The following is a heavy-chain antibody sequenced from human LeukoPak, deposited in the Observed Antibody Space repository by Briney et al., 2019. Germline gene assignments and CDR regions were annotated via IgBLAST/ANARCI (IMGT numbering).Heavy chain of an antibody. CDR3: ATYVLDNWNRNLDY. Sequence: ASVTVSCKVSGYTLTELSMHWVRQAPGKGLEWMGGFDPEDGETIYAQKFQGRVTMTEDTSTDTAYMELSSLRSEDTAVYYCATYVLDNWNRNLDYWGQGTLVTVSS. D-gene: IGHD1-20*01. CDR1: GYTLTELS. CDR2: FDPEDGET. J-gene: IGHJ4*02. V-gene: IGHV1-24*01.